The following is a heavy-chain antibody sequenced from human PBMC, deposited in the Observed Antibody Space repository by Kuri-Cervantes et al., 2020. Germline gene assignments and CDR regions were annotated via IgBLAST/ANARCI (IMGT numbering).Heavy chain of an antibody. V-gene: IGHV3-30*18. CDR3: AKDFYGDYPFYYFDY. Sequence: GESLKISCAASRFTFSSYGMHWVRQAPGKGLEWVAVISYDGSNKYYADSVKGRFTISRDNSKNTLYLQMNSLRAEDTAVYYCAKDFYGDYPFYYFDYWGQGTLVTVSS. CDR2: ISYDGSNK. CDR1: RFTFSSYG. D-gene: IGHD4-17*01. J-gene: IGHJ4*02.